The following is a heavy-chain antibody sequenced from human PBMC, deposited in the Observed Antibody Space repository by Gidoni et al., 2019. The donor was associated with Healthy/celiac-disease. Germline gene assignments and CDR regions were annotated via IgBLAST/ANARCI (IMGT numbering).Heavy chain of an antibody. J-gene: IGHJ3*02. D-gene: IGHD2-15*01. Sequence: QVQLQESGPGLVKPSETLSLTCTVSGGSISSYYWRWIRQPPGKGLEWIGYIYYSGSTNYNPSLKSRVTISVDTSKNQFSLKLSSVTAADTAVYYCASGGYCSGGSCLDIWGQGTMVTVSS. V-gene: IGHV4-59*01. CDR2: IYYSGST. CDR3: ASGGYCSGGSCLDI. CDR1: GGSISSYY.